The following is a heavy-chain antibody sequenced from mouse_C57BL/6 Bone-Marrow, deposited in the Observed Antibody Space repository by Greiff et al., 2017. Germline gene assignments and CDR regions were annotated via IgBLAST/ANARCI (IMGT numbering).Heavy chain of an antibody. D-gene: IGHD2-2*01. CDR2: IHLNSGST. CDR1: GYTFTSYW. J-gene: IGHJ4*01. Sequence: VKLQQPGAELVKPGASVKLSCKASGYTFTSYWMHWVKQRPGQGLEWIGMIHLNSGSTNYNEKFKSKATLTVDKSSSTAYMQLSSLTSEDSAVYYCAKIYYGYEDYAMDYWGQGTSVTVSS. V-gene: IGHV1-64*01. CDR3: AKIYYGYEDYAMDY.